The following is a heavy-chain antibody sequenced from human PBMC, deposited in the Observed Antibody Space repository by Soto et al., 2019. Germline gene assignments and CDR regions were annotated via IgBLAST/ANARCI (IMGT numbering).Heavy chain of an antibody. D-gene: IGHD6-19*01. CDR3: ARDRDSSGLDY. CDR1: GGSINSGGYY. CDR2: IYYSGST. J-gene: IGHJ4*02. V-gene: IGHV4-31*03. Sequence: QVQLQESGPGLVKPSQTLSLTCTVSGGSINSGGYYWNWIRQHPGKGLEWIGYIYYSGSTYYNPSLKSRVTISADASKNQFSLKLSSVTAADTAVYYCARDRDSSGLDYWGQGTLVTVSS.